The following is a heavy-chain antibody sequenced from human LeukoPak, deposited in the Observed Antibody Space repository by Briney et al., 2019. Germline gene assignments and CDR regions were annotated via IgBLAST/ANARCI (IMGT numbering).Heavy chain of an antibody. D-gene: IGHD3-10*01. V-gene: IGHV3-23*01. CDR2: ISGSGGST. J-gene: IGHJ4*02. CDR3: ASSSHGSGSYYEYYFDY. CDR1: GFTFSSYG. Sequence: QPGGSLRLSCAASGFTFSSYGMSWVRQAPGKGLEWVSAISGSGGSTYYADSVKGRFTISRDNSKNTLYLQMNSLRAEDTAVYYCASSSHGSGSYYEYYFDYWGQGTLVTVSS.